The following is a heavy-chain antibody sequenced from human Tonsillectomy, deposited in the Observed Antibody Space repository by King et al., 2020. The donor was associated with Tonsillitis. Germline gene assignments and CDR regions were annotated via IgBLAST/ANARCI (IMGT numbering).Heavy chain of an antibody. Sequence: VPLQESGPGLVKPSQTLSLTCTVSGDSIRSGSNYWNWIRQHPGKGLEWIGYVYRSGSAYYNPSLKSRVTISGDMSKNQFSLKLNSVTAADTAVYYCARAIGFCTSATCLTRRFDYWGQGILVTVSS. CDR3: ARAIGFCTSATCLTRRFDY. D-gene: IGHD2-2*01. CDR1: GDSIRSGSNY. J-gene: IGHJ4*02. CDR2: VYRSGSA. V-gene: IGHV4-31*03.